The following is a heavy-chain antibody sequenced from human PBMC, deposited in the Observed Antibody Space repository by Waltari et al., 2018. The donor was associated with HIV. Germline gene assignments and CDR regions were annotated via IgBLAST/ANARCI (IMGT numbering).Heavy chain of an antibody. CDR3: AKDSSWARWFDP. Sequence: QVELVEAGGSLVQAGGSLGPSRAVSGLPSRRASLGRGPQAPGKGLEWVAFIRYDGSNKYYADSVKGRYTISRDNSKNTLYLQMNSLRAEDTAVYYCAKDSSWARWFDPWGQGTLVTVSS. J-gene: IGHJ5*02. CDR2: IRYDGSNK. CDR1: GLPSRRAS. V-gene: IGHV3-30*02. D-gene: IGHD6-13*01.